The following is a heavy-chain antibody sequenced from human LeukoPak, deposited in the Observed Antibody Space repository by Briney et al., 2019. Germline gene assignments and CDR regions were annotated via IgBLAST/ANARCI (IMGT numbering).Heavy chain of an antibody. CDR2: IEQDGSDK. CDR3: AKSGGFFDT. V-gene: IGHV3-7*01. CDR1: GFTFTNYW. D-gene: IGHD1-26*01. Sequence: PGGSLRLSCAVSGFTFTNYWMTWVRQAPGKGLEWVDNIEQDGSDKYYVDSVVGRFTISRDNAQNLLYLHMNSLRAEDTGVYYCAKSGGFFDTWGQGTLVTVSS. J-gene: IGHJ4*02.